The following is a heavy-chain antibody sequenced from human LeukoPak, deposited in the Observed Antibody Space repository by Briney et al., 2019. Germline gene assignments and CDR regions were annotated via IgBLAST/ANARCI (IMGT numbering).Heavy chain of an antibody. CDR1: GYTFTSYD. Sequence: GASVKVSCKASGYTFTSYDINWVRQATGQGLRWMEWMNPTSGNTGYAQKFQGRVTITRNTSISTAYMELSSLRSDDTAVYYCARMSDEIAARLGRYYMDVWGKGTTVTVSS. D-gene: IGHD6-6*01. CDR2: MNPTSGNT. J-gene: IGHJ6*03. V-gene: IGHV1-8*03. CDR3: ARMSDEIAARLGRYYMDV.